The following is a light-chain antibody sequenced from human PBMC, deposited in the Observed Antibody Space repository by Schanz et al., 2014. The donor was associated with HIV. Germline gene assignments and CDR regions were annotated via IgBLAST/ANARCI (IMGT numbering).Light chain of an antibody. Sequence: QSVLTQPPSLSGAPGQRISLSCNGSSSNIGAGYDVHWYQHFPGTAPRLLIFDNDNRPSGVPDRFSGSKSGTSGSLAITGLQAEDEADYYCQSHDSRLSAWVFGGGTKLTVL. V-gene: IGLV1-40*01. CDR3: QSHDSRLSAWV. J-gene: IGLJ3*02. CDR1: SSNIGAGYD. CDR2: DND.